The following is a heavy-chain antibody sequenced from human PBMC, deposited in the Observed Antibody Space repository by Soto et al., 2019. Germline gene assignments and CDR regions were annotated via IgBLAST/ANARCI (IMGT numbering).Heavy chain of an antibody. J-gene: IGHJ5*02. D-gene: IGHD3-10*01. CDR2: IYYGGST. CDR3: ARLGILQWFGEVQVERWFDP. Sequence: PSETLSLTCNVSGGSISSNTYYWGWIRQPPGKGQEWIGSIYYGGSTHCNPSLESRLTLSSYSSKNHFSLTLTSVTAADTAVYYCARLGILQWFGEVQVERWFDPWGQGTLVTVS. CDR1: GGSISSNTYY. V-gene: IGHV4-39*01.